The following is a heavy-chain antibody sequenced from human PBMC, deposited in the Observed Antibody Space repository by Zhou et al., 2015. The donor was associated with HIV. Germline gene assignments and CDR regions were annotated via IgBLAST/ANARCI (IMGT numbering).Heavy chain of an antibody. CDR1: GFSISDHY. V-gene: IGHV3-11*01. CDR2: IDMRSTTI. D-gene: IGHD3-10*02. CDR3: ARNNYNVAWFDP. Sequence: QVQLVESGGGLVKPGGSLRLSCAASGFSISDHYLTWIRQVPGKGLEWISYIDMRSTTIYYADSVKGRFTISRDNAKNSLYLQMSSLRAEDTAVYYCARNNYNVAWFDPWGQGTLVSVSS. J-gene: IGHJ5*02.